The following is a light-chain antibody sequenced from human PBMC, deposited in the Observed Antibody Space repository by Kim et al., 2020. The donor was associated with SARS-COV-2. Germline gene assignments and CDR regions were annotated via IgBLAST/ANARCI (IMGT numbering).Light chain of an antibody. CDR2: GAS. CDR3: QQYGSSPPIT. J-gene: IGKJ5*01. V-gene: IGKV3-20*01. CDR1: QSVSSSY. Sequence: PGERATLSCRASQSVSSSYLAWYQQKPGQAPRLLIYGASSRPTGIPDRFSGSGSGTDFTLTISRLEPEDFAVYYCQQYGSSPPITFGQGTRLEIK.